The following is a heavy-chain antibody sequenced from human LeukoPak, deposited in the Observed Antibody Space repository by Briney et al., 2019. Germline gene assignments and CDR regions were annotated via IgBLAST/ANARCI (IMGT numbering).Heavy chain of an antibody. V-gene: IGHV4-61*02. J-gene: IGHJ4*02. Sequence: PSQTLSLTCTVSGGSISSGSYYWSWIRQPAGTGLEWIGRIYTSGSTNYNPSLKSRVTISVDTSKNQFSLKLSSVTAADTAVYYCAAQPSVVVAAPFDYWGQGTLVTVSS. CDR3: AAQPSVVVAAPFDY. D-gene: IGHD2-15*01. CDR1: GGSISSGSYY. CDR2: IYTSGST.